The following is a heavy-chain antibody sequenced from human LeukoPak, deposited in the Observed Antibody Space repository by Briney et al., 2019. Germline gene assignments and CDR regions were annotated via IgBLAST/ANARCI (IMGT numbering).Heavy chain of an antibody. Sequence: GGPLRLSCAASGFTFSSYAMRGVRHPPGKGGEGFSAISGSGGSTYYAESVKGLFIISRDNSKHTLYLQMNCLRAEDTAVSYCAKPSRAATNYWGQGTLVTVSS. CDR3: AKPSRAATNY. D-gene: IGHD1-26*01. J-gene: IGHJ4*02. CDR1: GFTFSSYA. CDR2: ISGSGGST. V-gene: IGHV3-23*01.